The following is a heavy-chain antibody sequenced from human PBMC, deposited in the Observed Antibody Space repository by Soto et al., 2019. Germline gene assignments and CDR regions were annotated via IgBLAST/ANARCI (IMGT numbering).Heavy chain of an antibody. J-gene: IGHJ3*02. Sequence: PGGSLRLSCAASGFTVSSNYMSWVRQAPGKGLEWVSVIYSGGSTYYADSVKGRFTISRDNSKNTLYLQMNSLRAEDTAVYYCARVGALYDSSGYYPYGAFDIWGQGTMVT. CDR2: IYSGGST. CDR3: ARVGALYDSSGYYPYGAFDI. V-gene: IGHV3-66*01. D-gene: IGHD3-22*01. CDR1: GFTVSSNY.